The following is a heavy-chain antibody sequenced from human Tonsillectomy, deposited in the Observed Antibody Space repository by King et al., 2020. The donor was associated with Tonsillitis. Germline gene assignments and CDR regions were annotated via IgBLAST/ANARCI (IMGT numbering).Heavy chain of an antibody. Sequence: VQLVESGAEVKKPGESLRISCKGSGYSFTSYWISWVRQMPGKGLEWMGRIDPSDSYTNYSPSFQGHVTISADKSISTAYLQWSRLKASDTAMYYCARQGSGSYLPIDYWGQGTLVTVSS. CDR1: GYSFTSYW. J-gene: IGHJ4*02. CDR3: ARQGSGSYLPIDY. D-gene: IGHD1-26*01. V-gene: IGHV5-10-1*03. CDR2: IDPSDSYT.